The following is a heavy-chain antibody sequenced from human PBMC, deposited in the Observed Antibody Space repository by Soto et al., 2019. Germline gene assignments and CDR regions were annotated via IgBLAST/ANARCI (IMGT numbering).Heavy chain of an antibody. J-gene: IGHJ3*02. Sequence: PGSSRRLSCAASGFTLDSYAVSWVLQAPGKGLGWVRVISGSGGRTYYMDSGKGRFTISRDNSKNTLYLQMNSLRAEDTAVYYCAKLSAWWEVAAFDIWGQGTVVTVSS. CDR3: AKLSAWWEVAAFDI. CDR1: GFTLDSYA. CDR2: ISGSGGRT. D-gene: IGHD1-26*01. V-gene: IGHV3-23*01.